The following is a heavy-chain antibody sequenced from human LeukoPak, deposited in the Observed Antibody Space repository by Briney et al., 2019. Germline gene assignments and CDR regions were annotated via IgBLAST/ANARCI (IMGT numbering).Heavy chain of an antibody. Sequence: ASVKVSCKASGYTFTGYYMHWVRQAPGQGLEWMGWINPNSGGTNYAQKFQGWVTMTRDTSASTAYMELSSLRSEDTAVYYCASDYGGNSGVAFDIWGQGTMVTVSS. CDR2: INPNSGGT. D-gene: IGHD4-23*01. CDR3: ASDYGGNSGVAFDI. CDR1: GYTFTGYY. V-gene: IGHV1-2*04. J-gene: IGHJ3*02.